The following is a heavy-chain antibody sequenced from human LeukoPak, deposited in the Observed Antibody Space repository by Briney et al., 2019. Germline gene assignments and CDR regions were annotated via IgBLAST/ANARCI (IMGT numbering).Heavy chain of an antibody. CDR1: GGSISSGGYY. J-gene: IGHJ5*02. CDR2: IYYSGST. Sequence: SETLSLTCTVSGGSISSGGYYWSWIRQHPGKGLEWIGYIYYSGSTNYNPSLKSRVTISVDTSKNQFSLKLSSVTAADTAVYYCARTEVRWFDPWGQGTLVTVSS. V-gene: IGHV4-61*08. CDR3: ARTEVRWFDP.